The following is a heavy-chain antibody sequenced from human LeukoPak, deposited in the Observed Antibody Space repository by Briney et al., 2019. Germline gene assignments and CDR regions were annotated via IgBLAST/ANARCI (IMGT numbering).Heavy chain of an antibody. J-gene: IGHJ1*01. V-gene: IGHV1-46*01. CDR1: GYTFTSYY. Sequence: GASVKVSCKASGYTFTSYYMHWVRQAPGQGLEWMGIINPSGGSTSYAQKFQGRVTMTRDTSTSTVYMELSSLRSEDTAVYYRASGYDSSGYYYPYFQHGGQGTLVTVSS. CDR3: ASGYDSSGYYYPYFQH. D-gene: IGHD3-22*01. CDR2: INPSGGST.